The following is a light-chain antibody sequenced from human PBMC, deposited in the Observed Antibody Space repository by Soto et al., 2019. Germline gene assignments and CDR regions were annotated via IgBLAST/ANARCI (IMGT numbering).Light chain of an antibody. CDR2: DLS. Sequence: QSALTQPRSVSGSPGQSVTISCTGTSSDVGGYNYVSWYQQHPGKAPKLMIYDLSKRPSGVPDRFSGSKSGNTASLTISGLQAEDDADYYCCSDAGSCVVFGGGTKLTVL. CDR3: CSDAGSCVV. J-gene: IGLJ2*01. CDR1: SSDVGGYNY. V-gene: IGLV2-11*01.